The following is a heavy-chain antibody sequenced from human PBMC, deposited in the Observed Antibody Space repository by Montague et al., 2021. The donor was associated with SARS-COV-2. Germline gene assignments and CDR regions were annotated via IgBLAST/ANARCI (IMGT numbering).Heavy chain of an antibody. CDR2: IDWDDDK. CDR1: GFSLSTSGMC. Sequence: PALVKPTQTLTLTCTFSGFSLSTSGMCVSRIRQPPGKALEWLARIDWDDDKYYSTSLKTRLTISKDTSKNQVVLTMTKMDPVDTATYYCARIGGGGSCYSGAFDIWGQGTMVTVSS. D-gene: IGHD2-15*01. V-gene: IGHV2-70*11. J-gene: IGHJ3*02. CDR3: ARIGGGGSCYSGAFDI.